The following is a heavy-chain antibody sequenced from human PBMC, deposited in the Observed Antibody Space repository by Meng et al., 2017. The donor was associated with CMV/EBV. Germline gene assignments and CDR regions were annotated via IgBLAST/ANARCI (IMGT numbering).Heavy chain of an antibody. V-gene: IGHV4-39*07. J-gene: IGHJ4*02. CDR2: IYYSGST. CDR3: AKDHAASYGDYFRYFDY. CDR1: GGSISSSSYY. D-gene: IGHD4-17*01. Sequence: SETLSLTCTVSGGSISSSSYYWGWIRQPPGKGLGWIGSIYYSGSTYYNPSLKSRVTISVDTSKNQFSLKLSSVTAADTAVYYCAKDHAASYGDYFRYFDYWGQGTLVTVSS.